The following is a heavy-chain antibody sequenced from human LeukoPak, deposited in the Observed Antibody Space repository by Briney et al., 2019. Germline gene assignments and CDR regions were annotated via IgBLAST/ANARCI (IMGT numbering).Heavy chain of an antibody. V-gene: IGHV3-30*04. D-gene: IGHD3-9*01. CDR1: GFGFNSYP. J-gene: IGHJ4*02. CDR3: AKWGDYDILTGYYVSDF. CDR2: ISNDGNNK. Sequence: GGSLRLSCAASGFGFNSYPMHWVRQAPGKGLEWVAVISNDGNNKYYADSVKGRFTISRDNSKNTLYVEMNTLRAEDTAVYYCAKWGDYDILTGYYVSDFWGQGTLVTVSS.